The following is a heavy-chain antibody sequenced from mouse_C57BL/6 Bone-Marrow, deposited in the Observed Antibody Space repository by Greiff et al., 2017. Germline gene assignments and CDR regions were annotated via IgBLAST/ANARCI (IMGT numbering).Heavy chain of an antibody. V-gene: IGHV1-39*01. CDR3: AISPAYLYAMDY. Sequence: VQLQPSGPELVKPGASVKLSCQAFGYSFPDYNMNWVKQSNGKSLEWIGVINPNYGTTCYNQKFKGKATLTVDQSSITAYMKLNSLTSENSAVYYCAISPAYLYAMDYWGQGTSVTVSS. D-gene: IGHD5-5*01. CDR2: INPNYGTT. J-gene: IGHJ4*01. CDR1: GYSFPDYN.